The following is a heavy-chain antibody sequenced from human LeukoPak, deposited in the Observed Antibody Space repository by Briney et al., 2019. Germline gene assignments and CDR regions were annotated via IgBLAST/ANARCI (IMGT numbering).Heavy chain of an antibody. J-gene: IGHJ4*02. CDR3: ARDGYSGSDAL. Sequence: SSETLSLTCTVSGGSISSYYWIWIRQPPGKGLEWIGYIYYSGSTNYNPSLKRRVTISVDTSKNQFSLKLSSVTAADTAVYYCARDGYSGSDALWGQGTLVTVSS. CDR1: GGSISSYY. CDR2: IYYSGST. V-gene: IGHV4-59*01. D-gene: IGHD5-12*01.